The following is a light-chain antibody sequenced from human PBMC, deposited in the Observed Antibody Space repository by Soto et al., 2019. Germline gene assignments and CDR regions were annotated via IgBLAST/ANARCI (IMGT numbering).Light chain of an antibody. CDR1: QSLLHSNGNSY. V-gene: IGKV2-28*01. J-gene: IGKJ5*01. CDR3: MQALQTPLT. Sequence: ESASISCRSSQSLLHSNGNSYFDWYLQKPGQSPQLLIYLGSNRASGVPDRFSGSGSGTDFTLKISRVEAEDVGVYYCMQALQTPLTFGQGTRLEIK. CDR2: LGS.